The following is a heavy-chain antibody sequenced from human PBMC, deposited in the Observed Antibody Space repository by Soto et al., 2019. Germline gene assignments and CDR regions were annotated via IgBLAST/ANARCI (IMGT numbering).Heavy chain of an antibody. CDR2: ITSSSSTI. V-gene: IGHV3-48*02. Sequence: EVQLVESGGGLVQPGGSLRLSCAASGFIFSGFSMNWVRQAPGKGLEWVSYITSSSSTIYYADSVKGRFTISRDNGENSLHLQMNSLRDEDTAVYYCARVRIVAASKLYGMDVWGQGTTVTVSS. CDR1: GFIFSGFS. J-gene: IGHJ6*02. CDR3: ARVRIVAASKLYGMDV. D-gene: IGHD6-13*01.